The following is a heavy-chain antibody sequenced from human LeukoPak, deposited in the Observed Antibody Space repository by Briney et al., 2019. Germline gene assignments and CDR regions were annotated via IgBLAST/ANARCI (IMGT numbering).Heavy chain of an antibody. CDR1: GGSISSSSYY. CDR3: ASDHTQRRGYDY. CDR2: IYYSGST. V-gene: IGHV4-39*07. J-gene: IGHJ4*02. D-gene: IGHD5-12*01. Sequence: PSETLSLTCTVSGGSISSSSYYWGWIRQPPGKGLEWIGSIYYSGSTYYNPSLKSRVTISVDTSKNQFSLKLSSVTAADTAVYYCASDHTQRRGYDYWGQGTLVTVSS.